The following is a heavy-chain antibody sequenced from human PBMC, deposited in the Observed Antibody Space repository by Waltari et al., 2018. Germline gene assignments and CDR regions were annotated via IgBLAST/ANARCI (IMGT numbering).Heavy chain of an antibody. V-gene: IGHV1-3*01. CDR2: INAGNGNT. J-gene: IGHJ4*02. CDR1: GYTFTSYA. CDR3: ARGLLGVGATIALGY. D-gene: IGHD1-26*01. Sequence: QVQLVQSGAEVKKPGASVKVSCKASGYTFTSYAMHWVRQAPGQRLDWMGWINAGNGNTKYSQKFQGRVTITRDTSASTAYMELSSLRSEDTAVYYCARGLLGVGATIALGYWGQGTLVTVSS.